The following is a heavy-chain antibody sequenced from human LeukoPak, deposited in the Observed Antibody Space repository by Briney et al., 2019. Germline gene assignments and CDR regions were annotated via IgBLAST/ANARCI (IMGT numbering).Heavy chain of an antibody. CDR3: ASGYCSGGSCYGPFDY. CDR1: GYTFTSYC. Sequence: ASVKVSCKASGYTFTSYCISWLRQAPGQELEWMGWISAYNGNTNYAQKLQGRVTMTTDPSTSTAYMELRSLRSDDAAVYYCASGYCSGGSCYGPFDYWGQGTLVTVSS. J-gene: IGHJ4*02. D-gene: IGHD2-15*01. V-gene: IGHV1-18*01. CDR2: ISAYNGNT.